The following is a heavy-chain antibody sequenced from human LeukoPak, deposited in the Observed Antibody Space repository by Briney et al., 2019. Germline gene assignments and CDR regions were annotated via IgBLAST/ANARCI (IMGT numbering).Heavy chain of an antibody. Sequence: PRETLSLTCTVSGCSISSHYWSWIRQPPGKGLEWIGYIYYSGSTNYNPSLKSRVAISVDTSKNQLSLKLSSVTAADTAVYYCARGYYDSSGYWGHWFDRWGQGTLVTVSS. CDR3: ARGYYDSSGYWGHWFDR. CDR2: IYYSGST. V-gene: IGHV4-59*11. J-gene: IGHJ5*02. CDR1: GCSISSHY. D-gene: IGHD3-22*01.